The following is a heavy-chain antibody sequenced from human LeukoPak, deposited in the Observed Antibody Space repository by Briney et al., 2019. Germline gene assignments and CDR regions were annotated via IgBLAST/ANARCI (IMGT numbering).Heavy chain of an antibody. CDR2: IKQDGSEK. CDR1: GFTFSSYW. CDR3: ARDGGRNCSSTSCYPRWFDP. Sequence: PGGSLRLSXAASGFTFSSYWMSWVRQAPGKGLEWVANIKQDGSEKYYVDSVKGRFTISRDNAKNSLYLQMNSLRAEDTAVYYCARDGGRNCSSTSCYPRWFDPWGQGTLVTVSS. V-gene: IGHV3-7*01. D-gene: IGHD2-2*01. J-gene: IGHJ5*02.